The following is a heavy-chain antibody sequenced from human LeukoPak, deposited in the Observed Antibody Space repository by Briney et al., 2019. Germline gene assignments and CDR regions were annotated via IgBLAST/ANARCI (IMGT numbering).Heavy chain of an antibody. V-gene: IGHV1-2*02. CDR3: ARGRHKTTYENTVTTGHFDY. CDR2: INPNSGGT. CDR1: GYTFTGYY. Sequence: SVKVSCKASGYTFTGYYMHWVRQAPGQGLEWMGWINPNSGGTNYAQKFQGRVTMTRDTSISTAYMELSSLRSEDTAVYYCARGRHKTTYENTVTTGHFDYWGQGTLVTVSS. D-gene: IGHD4-11*01. J-gene: IGHJ4*02.